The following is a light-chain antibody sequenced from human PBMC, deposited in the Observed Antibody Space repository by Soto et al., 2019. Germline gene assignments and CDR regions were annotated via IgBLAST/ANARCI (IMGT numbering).Light chain of an antibody. CDR1: SSDVGSYNR. CDR2: EFN. CDR3: NSFTTESRYV. J-gene: IGLJ1*01. V-gene: IGLV2-14*01. Sequence: QSVLTQPASVSGSPGQSITISCTGTSSDVGSYNRVSWYQQSPGTAPKLIIYEFNYRPSGVSHRFSGSKSGNTASLTISGLQSEDEADYFCNSFTTESRYVLGTGTKVTVL.